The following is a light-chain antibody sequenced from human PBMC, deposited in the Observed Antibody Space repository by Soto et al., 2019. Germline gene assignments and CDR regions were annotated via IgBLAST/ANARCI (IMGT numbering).Light chain of an antibody. Sequence: LTQPASVSGSPGQSITISCTGTSSDVGGYDYVSWYQLHPGKAPKLMVYEVSNRPSGVSSRFSGSKSGNTASLTISGLQAEDEADYYCSSYRSSSSFVFGTGTKVTVL. CDR1: SSDVGGYDY. V-gene: IGLV2-14*01. CDR3: SSYRSSSSFV. J-gene: IGLJ1*01. CDR2: EVS.